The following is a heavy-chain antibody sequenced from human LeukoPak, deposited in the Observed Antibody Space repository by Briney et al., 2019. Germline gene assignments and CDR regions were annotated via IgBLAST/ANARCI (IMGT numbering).Heavy chain of an antibody. D-gene: IGHD1-26*01. J-gene: IGHJ4*02. Sequence: GGSLRLSCAASGFTFSGSAMHWVRQASGKGLEWVGRIRSKANSYATAYAASVKGRFTTSRDDSKNTAYLQMNSLKTEDTAVYYCTRVGATFLDYWGQGTLVTVSS. CDR2: IRSKANSYAT. V-gene: IGHV3-73*01. CDR1: GFTFSGSA. CDR3: TRVGATFLDY.